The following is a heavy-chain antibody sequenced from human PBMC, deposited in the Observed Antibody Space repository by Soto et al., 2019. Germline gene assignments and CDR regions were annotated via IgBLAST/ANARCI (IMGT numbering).Heavy chain of an antibody. CDR3: ARAGTSGRRFDY. CDR1: GYTFSSYY. J-gene: IGHJ4*02. Sequence: ASAKVSCNASGYTFSSYYIHWLRQAPGQGLEWMGIINPSGGTTSYAQKFQGRVTMARDTSTNIVYMELSSLRSEDTAVYYCARAGTSGRRFDYWGQGTQVNVSS. D-gene: IGHD2-8*01. V-gene: IGHV1-46*03. CDR2: INPSGGTT.